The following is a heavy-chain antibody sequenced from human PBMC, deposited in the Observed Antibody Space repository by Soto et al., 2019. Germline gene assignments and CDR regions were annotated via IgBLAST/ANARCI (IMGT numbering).Heavy chain of an antibody. D-gene: IGHD1-26*01. CDR1: GFTFSSYA. CDR3: ASGIVGATTYGMDV. J-gene: IGHJ6*02. V-gene: IGHV3-30-3*01. Sequence: PGGSLRLSCAASGFTFSSYAMHLVRQASGKGLEWVAVISYGGSTGYADSVKGRFTISRDNAKNSLYLQMNSLRAEDTALYYCASGIVGATTYGMDVWGQGTTVTVSS. CDR2: ISYGGST.